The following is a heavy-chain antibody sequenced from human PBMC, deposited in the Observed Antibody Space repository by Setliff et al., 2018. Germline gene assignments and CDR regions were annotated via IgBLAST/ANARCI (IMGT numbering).Heavy chain of an antibody. CDR1: GYTFTNHY. Sequence: ASVKVSCKASGYTFTNHYMHWVRQAPGQGLEWMGIINPSGGYANYAQKFPGRVTIITDESTTTAYMELSSLRSEDTAMYYCAIIGPDSSGYYWIFDYWGQGTLVTVSS. CDR2: INPSGGYA. V-gene: IGHV1-46*01. CDR3: AIIGPDSSGYYWIFDY. J-gene: IGHJ4*02. D-gene: IGHD3-22*01.